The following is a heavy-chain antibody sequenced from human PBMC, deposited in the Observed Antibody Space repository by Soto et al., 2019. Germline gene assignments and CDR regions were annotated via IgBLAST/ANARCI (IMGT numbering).Heavy chain of an antibody. CDR1: GYTFTSYY. D-gene: IGHD3-10*01. CDR2: INPSGGST. Sequence: ASVKVSCKASGYTFTSYYMHWVRQAPGQGLEWMGIINPSGGSTSYAQKFQGRVTMTRDTSTSTVYMELSSLRSEDTAVYYCARKRFGKGDYYGMDVWGQAPTVTVSS. J-gene: IGHJ6*01. V-gene: IGHV1-46*01. CDR3: ARKRFGKGDYYGMDV.